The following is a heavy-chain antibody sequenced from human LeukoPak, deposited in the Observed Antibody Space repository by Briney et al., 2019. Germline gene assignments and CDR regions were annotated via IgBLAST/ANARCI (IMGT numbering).Heavy chain of an antibody. CDR2: ISGSGGST. CDR1: GFTFSSYA. D-gene: IGHD3-10*01. J-gene: IGHJ4*02. Sequence: PGGSLRLSCAASGFTFSSYAMSWVRQARGRGLEWVSAISGSGGSTYYADSVKGRVTISRDNSKNTLYLQMNSMGAEDTAVYYCAKDPGYYGSYVGYWGQGTLVTVSS. CDR3: AKDPGYYGSYVGY. V-gene: IGHV3-23*01.